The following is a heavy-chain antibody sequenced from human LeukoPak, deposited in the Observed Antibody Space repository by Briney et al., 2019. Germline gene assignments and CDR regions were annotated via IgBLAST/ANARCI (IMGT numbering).Heavy chain of an antibody. V-gene: IGHV1-2*02. CDR2: INPNSGGT. J-gene: IGHJ5*02. CDR3: ARVLSSGSYSWFDP. D-gene: IGHD1-26*01. Sequence: ASVKVSCKASGGTFSSYAISWVRQAPGQGLEWMGWINPNSGGTNYAQKFQGRVTMTRDTSISTAYMELSRLRSDDTAVYYCARVLSSGSYSWFDPWGQGTLVTVSS. CDR1: GGTFSSYA.